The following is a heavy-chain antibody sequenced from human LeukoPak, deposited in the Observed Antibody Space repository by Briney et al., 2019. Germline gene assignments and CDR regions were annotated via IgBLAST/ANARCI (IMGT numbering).Heavy chain of an antibody. D-gene: IGHD3-9*01. J-gene: IGHJ3*02. V-gene: IGHV1-69*05. Sequence: ASVKVSCKASGGTFSRYAISWVRQAPGQGLEWMGGIIPIFGTANYAQKFQGRVTITTDESTSTAYMELSSLRSEDTAVYYCARERARGGYFDWGYRGFDIWGQGTMVTVSS. CDR3: ARERARGGYFDWGYRGFDI. CDR2: IIPIFGTA. CDR1: GGTFSRYA.